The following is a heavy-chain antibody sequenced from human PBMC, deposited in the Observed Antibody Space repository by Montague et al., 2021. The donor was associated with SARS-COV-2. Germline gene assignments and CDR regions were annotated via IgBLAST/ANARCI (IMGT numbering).Heavy chain of an antibody. CDR2: ISSNGKT. CDR3: ARRGYYVGAGYHWHLDL. J-gene: IGHJ2*01. V-gene: IGHV4-4*09. CDR1: GGSINDHY. D-gene: IGHD3-9*01. Sequence: SETLSLTCTVSGGSINDHYWSWIRQSPGKGLEWIGYISSNGKTNYNPSLKSRVTLSADASRNEFSLKLDSVTAADTAVYFCARRGYYVGAGYHWHLDLWGRGMLVTVSS.